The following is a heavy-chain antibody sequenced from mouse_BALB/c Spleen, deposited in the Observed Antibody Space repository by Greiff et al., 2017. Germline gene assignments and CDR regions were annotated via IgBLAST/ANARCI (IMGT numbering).Heavy chain of an antibody. CDR3: ARRGITAYYCDY. Sequence: QVQLQQSAAELARPGASVKMSCKASGYTFTSYTMHWVKQRPGQGLEWIGYINPSSGYTEYNQKFKDKTTLTADKSSSTAYMQLSSLTSEDSAVYYGARRGITAYYCDYWGQGTTLTVSS. D-gene: IGHD2-4*01. CDR2: INPSSGYT. CDR1: GYTFTSYT. J-gene: IGHJ2*01. V-gene: IGHV1-4*02.